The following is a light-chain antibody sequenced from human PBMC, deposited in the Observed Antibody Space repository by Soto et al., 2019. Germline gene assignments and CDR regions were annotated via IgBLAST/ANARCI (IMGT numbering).Light chain of an antibody. CDR1: KLGDKY. V-gene: IGLV3-1*01. Sequence: SYELTQPPSVSVSPGQTASITCSGDKLGDKYACWYQQKPGQSPVLVIYQDSKRPSGNPERFSGSNSGNTATLTISGTQAMDEDDYYCQAWDSSTAHVFGTGTKVTVL. CDR3: QAWDSSTAHV. J-gene: IGLJ1*01. CDR2: QDS.